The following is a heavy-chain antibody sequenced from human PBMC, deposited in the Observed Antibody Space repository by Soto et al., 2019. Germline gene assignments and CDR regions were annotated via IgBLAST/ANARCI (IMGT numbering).Heavy chain of an antibody. J-gene: IGHJ5*02. D-gene: IGHD4-4*01. CDR3: ARGSDTVTTDWFDP. V-gene: IGHV1-18*01. Sequence: QVQLVQSGAEVKKAGASVKVSCKASGYTFVSYVISWVRQAPGQGREGMGWVSAYNGNTNYAQNLQGRVTMTADTATSTAYMERRSLRSDDTAVYYCARGSDTVTTDWFDPWGHGTRVTVSS. CDR1: GYTFVSYV. CDR2: VSAYNGNT.